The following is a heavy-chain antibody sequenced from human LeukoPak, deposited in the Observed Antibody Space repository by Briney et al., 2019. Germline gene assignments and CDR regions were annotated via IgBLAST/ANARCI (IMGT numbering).Heavy chain of an antibody. CDR3: ARDSCSSTSCRKKFDN. D-gene: IGHD2-2*01. J-gene: IGHJ4*02. Sequence: SETLSLTCTVSGDSLSSANYYWGWVRQPPGKGLEWIGSIYFSESTYYNPSLKSRVTISVETSKVQFSLKLSSVTAADTAVYYCARDSCSSTSCRKKFDNWGQGTLVTVSS. CDR1: GDSLSSANYY. CDR2: IYFSEST. V-gene: IGHV4-39*07.